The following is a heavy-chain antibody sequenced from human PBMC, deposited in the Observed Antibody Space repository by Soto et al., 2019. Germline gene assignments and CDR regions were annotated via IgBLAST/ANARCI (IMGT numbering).Heavy chain of an antibody. CDR3: ARGIRYPHGMDV. D-gene: IGHD1-20*01. CDR2: INGDGSNT. V-gene: IGHV3-74*01. J-gene: IGHJ6*02. Sequence: GGSLRLSCAATGFTFTNYWMHWVRQAPGKGLVWVSRINGDGSNTFYADSVKGRLTISRDNAENTVYLQMNSLRAEDTAVYYWARGIRYPHGMDVWAQGTTATV. CDR1: GFTFTNYW.